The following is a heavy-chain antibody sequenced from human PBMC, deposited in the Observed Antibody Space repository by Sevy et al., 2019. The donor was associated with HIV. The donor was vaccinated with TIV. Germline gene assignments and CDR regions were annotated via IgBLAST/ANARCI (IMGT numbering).Heavy chain of an antibody. Sequence: GESLKISCTASGFTFSTYTLTWVRQAPGKGLELVSSITPDDTNYADSVRGRFSVSRDNSKITLYLQMVSLTVDDRAVYYCARDAQTWRGPWYGTSGADRWGQGTLVTVSS. CDR3: ARDAQTWRGPWYGTSGADR. V-gene: IGHV3-23*01. CDR2: ITPDDT. D-gene: IGHD1-1*01. CDR1: GFTFSTYT. J-gene: IGHJ5*02.